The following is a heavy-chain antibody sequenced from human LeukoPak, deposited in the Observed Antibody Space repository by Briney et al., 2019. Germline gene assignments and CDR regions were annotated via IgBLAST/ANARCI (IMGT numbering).Heavy chain of an antibody. V-gene: IGHV3-23*01. CDR1: GFSFRRYA. D-gene: IGHD5-24*01. J-gene: IGHJ3*01. Sequence: QPGGSLRLXCAASGFSFRRYAMKWVREAPGRGLERVAVISGPGPSTVYADSVKGRFTISRDNSKNTLFLQLDSLRVEDTAIYYCAKEEMPHAFDLWGQGTMVTVSS. CDR3: AKEEMPHAFDL. CDR2: ISGPGPST.